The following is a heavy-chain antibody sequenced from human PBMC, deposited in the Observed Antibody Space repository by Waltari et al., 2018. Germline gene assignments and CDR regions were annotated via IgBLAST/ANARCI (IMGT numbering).Heavy chain of an antibody. V-gene: IGHV1-3*01. CDR3: ARLDCSGGSCYRGWFDP. Sequence: QVQLVQSGAEVKKPGASVKVSCKASGYTFTSYAMHWVRQAPGQRLEWMGWINAGNGNTKYSQKFQGRVTITRDTSASTAYMELSSLRSEDTAVYYCARLDCSGGSCYRGWFDPWGQGTLVTVSS. CDR2: INAGNGNT. CDR1: GYTFTSYA. D-gene: IGHD2-15*01. J-gene: IGHJ5*02.